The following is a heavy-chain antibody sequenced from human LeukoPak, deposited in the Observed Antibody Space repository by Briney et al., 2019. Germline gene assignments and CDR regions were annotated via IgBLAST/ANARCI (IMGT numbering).Heavy chain of an antibody. D-gene: IGHD3-22*01. CDR2: INTDGSST. J-gene: IGHJ4*02. V-gene: IGHV3-74*01. CDR1: GFTFSSYW. CDR3: ASVSYYYDSSGYDFDY. Sequence: GSLRLSCAASGFTFSSYWMHWVRQAPGKGLVWVSRINTDGSSTSYADSVKGRFTISRDNAKDTLYLQMNSLRAEDTAVYYCASVSYYYDSSGYDFDYWGQGTLVTVSS.